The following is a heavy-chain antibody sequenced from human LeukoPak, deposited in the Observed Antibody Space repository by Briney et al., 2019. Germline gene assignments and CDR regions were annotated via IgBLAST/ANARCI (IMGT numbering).Heavy chain of an antibody. CDR3: ARLYDSNAYPY. J-gene: IGHJ4*02. CDR2: IYYSGST. D-gene: IGHD3-22*01. CDR1: GGSISSITYY. Sequence: SETLSLTCTVFGGSISSITYYWGWIRQPPGKGLEWIGSIYYSGSTFYNPSLKSRVTISVDTSKNQFSLKLSSVTAADTAVYYCARLYDSNAYPYWGQGTLVTVSS. V-gene: IGHV4-39*01.